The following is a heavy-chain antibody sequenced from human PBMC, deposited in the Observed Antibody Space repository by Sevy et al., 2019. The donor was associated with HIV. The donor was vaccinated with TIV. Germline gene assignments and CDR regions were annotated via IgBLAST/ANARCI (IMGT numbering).Heavy chain of an antibody. Sequence: GGSLRLSCAASGFTFSNAWMSWVRQAPGKGLEWVGRIKSKTDGGTIDYAAPVKGRFSISRDDSKNTLYLQMNSLKIEDTAEYYCASRHYYGSGSYPDSWGQGILVTVSS. CDR2: IKSKTDGGTI. CDR1: GFTFSNAW. V-gene: IGHV3-15*01. D-gene: IGHD3-10*01. CDR3: ASRHYYGSGSYPDS. J-gene: IGHJ4*02.